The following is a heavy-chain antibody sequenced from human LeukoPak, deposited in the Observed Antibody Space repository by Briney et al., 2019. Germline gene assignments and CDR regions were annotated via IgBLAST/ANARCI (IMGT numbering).Heavy chain of an antibody. CDR1: GFTFSSHW. Sequence: PGGSLRLSCAASGFTFSSHWMSWVRQAPGTGLEWVANIKQDGSGKYYVDSVKGRFTISRDNAKNSLYLQINSLRAEDTAVYYCARGRLELRGYYYYYMDVWGKGTTVTVSS. D-gene: IGHD1-7*01. CDR2: IKQDGSGK. J-gene: IGHJ6*03. CDR3: ARGRLELRGYYYYYMDV. V-gene: IGHV3-7*01.